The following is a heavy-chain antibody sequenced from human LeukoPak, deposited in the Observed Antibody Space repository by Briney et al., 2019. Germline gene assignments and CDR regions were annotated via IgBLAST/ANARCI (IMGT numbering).Heavy chain of an antibody. V-gene: IGHV4-61*01. CDR2: IYYSGST. Sequence: PSETLSLTCTVSGGSVSSGSYYWSWIRQPPGKGLEWIGYIYYSGSTNYNPSLKSRVTISVDTSKNQFSLKLNSVTAADTAVYYCARYYSGMDVWGQGTTVTVSS. CDR1: GGSVSSGSYY. J-gene: IGHJ6*02. CDR3: ARYYSGMDV.